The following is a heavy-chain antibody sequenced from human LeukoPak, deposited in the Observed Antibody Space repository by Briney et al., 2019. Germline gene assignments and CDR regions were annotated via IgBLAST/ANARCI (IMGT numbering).Heavy chain of an antibody. D-gene: IGHD3-3*01. CDR1: GGSFSGYY. Sequence: PSETLSLTCAVYGGSFSGYYWSWIRQPPGKGLEWIGEINHSGSTNYNPSLKSRVTISVDTSKNQFSLKLSSVTAADTAVYYCARGQPYYDFWSGYPLFDYWGQGTLVTVSS. J-gene: IGHJ4*02. CDR2: INHSGST. V-gene: IGHV4-34*01. CDR3: ARGQPYYDFWSGYPLFDY.